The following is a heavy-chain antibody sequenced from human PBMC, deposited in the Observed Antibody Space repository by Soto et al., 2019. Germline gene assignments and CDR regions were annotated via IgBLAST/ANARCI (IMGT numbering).Heavy chain of an antibody. CDR3: ARDAPPEAG. J-gene: IGHJ4*02. Sequence: QVQLVQSGAEVKKPGASVKVSCKASGYTFTSYAITWVRQAPGQGLEWMGWISAYNGNTNYSQKLQGRVTMTTATATSTAYMELRSRRSDDTAAHYCARDAPPEAGWGQGDLVTVSS. CDR1: GYTFTSYA. V-gene: IGHV1-18*01. CDR2: ISAYNGNT.